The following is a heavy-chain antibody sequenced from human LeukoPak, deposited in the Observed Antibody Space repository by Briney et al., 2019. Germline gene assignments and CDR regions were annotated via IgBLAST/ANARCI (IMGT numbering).Heavy chain of an antibody. V-gene: IGHV3-23*01. CDR2: ISGSGGST. J-gene: IGHJ6*03. CDR1: GFTFNSYS. Sequence: GGSLRLSCAGSGFTFNSYSMGWVRQAAGKGLEWVSGISGSGGSTYYTDSVKGRFTISRDNSKNTSYLQMNSLRPEDTALYYCAKYGSGWTLYFYYYMDVWGKGTTVTVSS. CDR3: AKYGSGWTLYFYYYMDV. D-gene: IGHD6-19*01.